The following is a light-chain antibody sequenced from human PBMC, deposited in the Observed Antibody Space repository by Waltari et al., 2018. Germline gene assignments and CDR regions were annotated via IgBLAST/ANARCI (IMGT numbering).Light chain of an antibody. Sequence: DIVMTQSPDSLAVSLGERATIYFKSSQSVLYSSNNMNYVAWYQQKPGQPPKLLIYWASTRKSGVPDRFSGSVSGTDFTLTISSLQAEDVAVYYCQQYYSPPFTFGPGTKVDIK. CDR2: WAS. J-gene: IGKJ3*01. V-gene: IGKV4-1*01. CDR1: QSVLYSSNNMNY. CDR3: QQYYSPPFT.